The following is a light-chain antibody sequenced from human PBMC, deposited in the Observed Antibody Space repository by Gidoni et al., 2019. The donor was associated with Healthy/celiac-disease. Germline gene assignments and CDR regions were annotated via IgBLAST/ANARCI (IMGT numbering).Light chain of an antibody. CDR1: KLGDKY. V-gene: IGLV3-1*01. CDR2: QDS. CDR3: QAWDSSVV. J-gene: IGLJ2*01. Sequence: SYELTQPPSVSLSPGQTASITCSGDKLGDKYACWYQQKPGQSPVLVIYQDSKRPSGIPERFSGSNSGNTATLTIRGTQAMDEADYYCQAWDSSVVFGGGTKLTVL.